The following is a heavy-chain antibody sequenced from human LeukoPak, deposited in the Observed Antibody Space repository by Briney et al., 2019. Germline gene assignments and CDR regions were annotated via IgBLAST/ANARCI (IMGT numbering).Heavy chain of an antibody. V-gene: IGHV1-24*01. CDR2: FDPEDGET. J-gene: IGHJ6*02. Sequence: ASVKVSCKVSGYTLTELSMHWVRQAPGKGLEWMGGFDPEDGETIYAQKFQGRVTMTEDTSTDTAYMELSSLRSEDTAVYCCATHPSSSWPYYYYGMDVWGQGTTVTVSS. CDR3: ATHPSSSWPYYYYGMDV. D-gene: IGHD6-13*01. CDR1: GYTLTELS.